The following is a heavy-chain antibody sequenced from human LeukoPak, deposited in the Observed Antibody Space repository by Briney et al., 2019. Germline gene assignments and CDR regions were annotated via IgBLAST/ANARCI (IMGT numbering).Heavy chain of an antibody. CDR3: ARVGNYYDSYYMDV. J-gene: IGHJ6*03. V-gene: IGHV4-4*07. D-gene: IGHD3-22*01. CDR1: GGSISSYY. CDR2: IYTSGST. Sequence: SETLSLTCTVSGGSISSYYWNWIRQPPGKGLEWIGRIYTSGSTNYNPSLKSRVTMSVDTSKNQFSLKLSSVTAADTAVYYCARVGNYYDSYYMDVWGKGTTVTVSS.